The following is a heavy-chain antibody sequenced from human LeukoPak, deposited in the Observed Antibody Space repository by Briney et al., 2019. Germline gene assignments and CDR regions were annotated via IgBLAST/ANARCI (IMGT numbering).Heavy chain of an antibody. CDR1: GASMTSYY. CDR2: MYFGERT. Sequence: SETLSLTCTVSGASMTSYYWTWVRQPPGKGLEWVGYMYFGERTKYNPSLKSRATISIDTSKKQISLNLKSVTAADTAVYYCARIPGDRPDDWGQGTLVTVS. D-gene: IGHD7-27*01. CDR3: ARIPGDRPDD. V-gene: IGHV4-59*01. J-gene: IGHJ4*02.